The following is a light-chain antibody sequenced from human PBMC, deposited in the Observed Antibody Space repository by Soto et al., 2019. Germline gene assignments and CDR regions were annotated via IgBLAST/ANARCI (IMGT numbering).Light chain of an antibody. CDR1: QSVSSS. V-gene: IGKV3-20*01. Sequence: IVLTQSPGTLSLSPGERATLSCRASQSVSSSLAWYQQKTGQAPRLLISGASSRATGIPDRFSGSGSGTDFTLTISRPEPEDFALYYCQQYGSSPITFGQGTRLEIK. CDR3: QQYGSSPIT. CDR2: GAS. J-gene: IGKJ5*01.